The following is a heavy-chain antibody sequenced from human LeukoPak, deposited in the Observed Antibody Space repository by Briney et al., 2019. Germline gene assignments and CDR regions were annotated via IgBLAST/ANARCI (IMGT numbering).Heavy chain of an antibody. Sequence: PSETLSLTCTVSGGSISSSYWSWIRQPPGKGLEWIGSIYHSGSTYYNPSLKSRVTISVDTSKNQFSLKLSSVTAADTAVYYCARASTYGDHFDYWGQGTQVTVSS. V-gene: IGHV4-59*08. CDR2: IYHSGST. D-gene: IGHD4-17*01. J-gene: IGHJ4*02. CDR1: GGSISSSY. CDR3: ARASTYGDHFDY.